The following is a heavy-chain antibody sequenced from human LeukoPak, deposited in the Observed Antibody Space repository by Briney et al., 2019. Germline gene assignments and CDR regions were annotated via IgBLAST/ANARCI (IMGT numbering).Heavy chain of an antibody. D-gene: IGHD3-10*01. V-gene: IGHV3-30*02. CDR3: AKPTFGFGESGWFDP. CDR2: IRYDGSNK. J-gene: IGHJ5*02. CDR1: GFTFSSYA. Sequence: PGGSLRLSCAASGFTFSSYAMHWVRQAPGKGLEWVAFIRYDGSNKYYADSVKGRFTISRDNSKNTLYLQMNSLRAEDTAVYYCAKPTFGFGESGWFDPWGQGTLVTVSS.